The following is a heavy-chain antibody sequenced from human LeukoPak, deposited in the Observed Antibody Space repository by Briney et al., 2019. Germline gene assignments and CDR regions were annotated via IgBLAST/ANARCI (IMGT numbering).Heavy chain of an antibody. CDR2: IFYSGTT. Sequence: PSETLSLTCPVSGGSISSYYWSWIRQPPGKGLEWIGFIFYSGTTNYNPSLKSRVTISVDTSKNQFSLKLSSVTAADTAVYYCARGGWNKFDYWGQGTLVTVSS. V-gene: IGHV4-59*01. J-gene: IGHJ4*02. D-gene: IGHD3-22*01. CDR3: ARGGWNKFDY. CDR1: GGSISSYY.